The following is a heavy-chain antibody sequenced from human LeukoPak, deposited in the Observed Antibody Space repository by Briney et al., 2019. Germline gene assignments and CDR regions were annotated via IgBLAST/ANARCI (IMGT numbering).Heavy chain of an antibody. CDR2: INPSGGST. CDR1: GYTFTSYY. CDR3: ARGRRSNYYGSGSYRSDAFDI. V-gene: IGHV1-46*01. D-gene: IGHD3-10*01. J-gene: IGHJ3*02. Sequence: ASVKVSCKASGYTFTSYYMHWVRQAPGQGLEWMGIINPSGGSTSYAQKFQGRVTMTRDTSTSTVYMELSSLRSEDTAVYYCARGRRSNYYGSGSYRSDAFDIRGQGTMVTVSS.